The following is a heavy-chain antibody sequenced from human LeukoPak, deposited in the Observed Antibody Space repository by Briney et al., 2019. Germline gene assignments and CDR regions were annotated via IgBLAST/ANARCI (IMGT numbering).Heavy chain of an antibody. Sequence: GGSLRLSCAASGFSFDDDGMSWVRQAPGKGLEWVSGISWNGGRTHYADSVKGRFTISRDNAKNSLYLQMNSLRAEDTAFYYCARVELFYWDSWGQGTLVTVSS. D-gene: IGHD2-15*01. J-gene: IGHJ4*02. V-gene: IGHV3-20*04. CDR2: ISWNGGRT. CDR3: ARVELFYWDS. CDR1: GFSFDDDG.